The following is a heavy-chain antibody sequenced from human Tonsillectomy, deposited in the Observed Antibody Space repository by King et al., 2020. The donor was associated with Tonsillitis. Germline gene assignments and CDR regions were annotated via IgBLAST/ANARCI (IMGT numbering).Heavy chain of an antibody. CDR1: GYTFISY. Sequence: QLVQSGAEVKKPGASVKVSCKASGYTFISYMHWVRQAPGQGLEWMGIINPSGGSTTYAQKFQGRVTMTRDTSTSTVYMELSSLRSEDTAVYYCARETGVPAATIHWDFDSWGQGTLVTVSS. V-gene: IGHV1-46*01. CDR2: INPSGGST. D-gene: IGHD2-2*01. J-gene: IGHJ4*02. CDR3: ARETGVPAATIHWDFDS.